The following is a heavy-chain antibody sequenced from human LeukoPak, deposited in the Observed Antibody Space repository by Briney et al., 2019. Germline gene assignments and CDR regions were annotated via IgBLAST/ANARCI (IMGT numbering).Heavy chain of an antibody. CDR3: AKDLGGDSSGYYAGYYYYGMDV. J-gene: IGHJ6*02. Sequence: GGSLRLSCVASGFTVSDHYIDWVRQAPGKGLEWVAVISYDGSNKYHADSVKGRFTISRDNSKNRLYLQMNSLRAEDTAVYYCAKDLGGDSSGYYAGYYYYGMDVWGQGTTVTVSS. CDR1: GFTVSDHY. V-gene: IGHV3-30*18. CDR2: ISYDGSNK. D-gene: IGHD3-22*01.